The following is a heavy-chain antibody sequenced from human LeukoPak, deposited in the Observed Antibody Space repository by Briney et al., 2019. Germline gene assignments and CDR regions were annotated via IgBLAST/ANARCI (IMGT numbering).Heavy chain of an antibody. CDR3: AKLGNQWELGLDY. CDR2: IYSSGRP. CDR1: GGSISSYY. J-gene: IGHJ4*02. V-gene: IGHV4-4*07. D-gene: IGHD3-10*01. Sequence: PSETLSLTCTVSGGSISSYYWSWIRQPAGKGLEWIGHIYSSGRPNYNPSLKSRVTMSVDTSKNQFSLKLTSVTAADTAVYYCAKLGNQWELGLDYWGQGTLVTVSS.